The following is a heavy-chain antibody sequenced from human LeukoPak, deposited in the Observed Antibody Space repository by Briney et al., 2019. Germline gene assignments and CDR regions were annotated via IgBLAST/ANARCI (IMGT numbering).Heavy chain of an antibody. D-gene: IGHD3-10*01. CDR3: ARDTYYGSGTYPNWFDP. Sequence: ASVKVSCKASGYTFTTYAVHWARQAPRERLEWMGWINTATGNTKYSQKFQGRVTITRDTSASTAYMELSSLRSEDTAVYYCARDTYYGSGTYPNWFDPWGQGTLVTVSS. CDR2: INTATGNT. V-gene: IGHV1-3*04. J-gene: IGHJ5*02. CDR1: GYTFTTYA.